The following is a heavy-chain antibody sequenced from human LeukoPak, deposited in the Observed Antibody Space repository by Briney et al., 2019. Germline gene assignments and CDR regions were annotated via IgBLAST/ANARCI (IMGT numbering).Heavy chain of an antibody. CDR3: ARGRYDFWSGYSSNWFDP. Sequence: PSETLSLTCAVSGGSFSGYYWSWIRQPPGKGLEWIGEINHSGSTNYNPSLKSRVTISVDTSKNQFSLKLSSVTAADTAVYYCARGRYDFWSGYSSNWFDPWGQGTLVTVSS. D-gene: IGHD3-3*01. CDR2: INHSGST. J-gene: IGHJ5*02. V-gene: IGHV4-34*01. CDR1: GGSFSGYY.